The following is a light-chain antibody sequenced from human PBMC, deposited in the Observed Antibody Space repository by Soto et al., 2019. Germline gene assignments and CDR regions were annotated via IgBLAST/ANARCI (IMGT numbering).Light chain of an antibody. J-gene: IGKJ1*01. CDR2: GAS. Sequence: IVMTQSPATRSVSPLGIASLSGMASQSVGTKLAWYQQTRGQAPRLLIYGASNRATGVPARFSGSVSGTEFTLTISSLQSQDFAVYYCQQYSSWLWTFGQGTKVDIK. V-gene: IGKV3-15*01. CDR1: QSVGTK. CDR3: QQYSSWLWT.